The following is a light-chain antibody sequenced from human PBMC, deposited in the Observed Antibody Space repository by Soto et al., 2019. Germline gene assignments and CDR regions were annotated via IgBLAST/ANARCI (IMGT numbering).Light chain of an antibody. CDR2: EVS. CDR3: CSYAGRTTYV. Sequence: QSVLTQPASVSGSPGQSITISCTGTSSDVGSYNLVSWYQQYPGKAPKLMIYEVSKRPSGVSNRFSGSKSGNTASLTISGLQAEDEADYYCCSYAGRTTYVFGTGTKLTVL. J-gene: IGLJ1*01. CDR1: SSDVGSYNL. V-gene: IGLV2-23*02.